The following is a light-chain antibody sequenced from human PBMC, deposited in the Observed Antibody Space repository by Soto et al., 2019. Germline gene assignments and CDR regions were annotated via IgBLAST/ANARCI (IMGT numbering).Light chain of an antibody. CDR3: AAWDDSLSGYV. CDR1: SSNIGSNT. CDR2: SNN. Sequence: QSVLTQPPSASGTPGQRVTISCSGSSSNIGSNTVNWYQQHPGTAPKLLIYSNNQRPSGVPDRFSGSKSGTSASLAISGLQSDDEADYYCAAWDDSLSGYVFGTGTKLTVL. J-gene: IGLJ1*01. V-gene: IGLV1-44*01.